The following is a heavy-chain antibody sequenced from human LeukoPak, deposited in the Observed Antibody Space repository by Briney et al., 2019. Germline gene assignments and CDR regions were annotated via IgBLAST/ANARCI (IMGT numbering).Heavy chain of an antibody. Sequence: SVKVSCKASGGTFISYAISWVRQAPGQGLEWMGGIIPIFGTANYAQKFQGRVTITADESTSTAYMELSSLRSEDTAVYYCARDHSSSGSKPDAFDIWGQGTMVTVSS. CDR1: GGTFISYA. J-gene: IGHJ3*02. V-gene: IGHV1-69*13. CDR2: IIPIFGTA. D-gene: IGHD6-6*01. CDR3: ARDHSSSGSKPDAFDI.